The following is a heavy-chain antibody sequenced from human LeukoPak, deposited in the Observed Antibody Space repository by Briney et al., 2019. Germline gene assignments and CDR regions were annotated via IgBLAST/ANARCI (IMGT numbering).Heavy chain of an antibody. CDR3: AREDPQTTVPEGMDV. Sequence: SETLSLACTVSGGSISYYYWSWIRQSPGKGLEWIGYIYYSGTTNYNPSLKSRVTISVDTSKNQFSLQLRSVTAADTAVYYCAREDPQTTVPEGMDVWGQGTTVTISS. D-gene: IGHD4-17*01. V-gene: IGHV4-59*01. CDR1: GGSISYYY. CDR2: IYYSGTT. J-gene: IGHJ6*02.